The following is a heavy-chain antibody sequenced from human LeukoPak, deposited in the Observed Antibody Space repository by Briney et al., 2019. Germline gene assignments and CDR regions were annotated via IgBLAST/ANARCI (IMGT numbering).Heavy chain of an antibody. CDR1: GGSISSSTYY. J-gene: IGHJ6*03. D-gene: IGHD4-11*01. CDR2: IKQDGSEK. Sequence: PSETLSLTCTVSGGSISSSTYYWGWIRQPPGKGLEWVANIKQDGSEKYYVDSVKGRFTISRDNAKNSLYLQMNSLRAEDTAVYYCARDTEDYRGYYYMDVWGKGTTVTVSS. V-gene: IGHV3-7*01. CDR3: ARDTEDYRGYYYMDV.